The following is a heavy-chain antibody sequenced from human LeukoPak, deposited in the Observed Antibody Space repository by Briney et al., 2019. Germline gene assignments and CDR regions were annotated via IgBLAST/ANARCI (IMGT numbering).Heavy chain of an antibody. CDR2: VYNSGST. CDR3: ARRTPPSYWFDP. V-gene: IGHV4-4*08. CDR1: GGPMSSYY. J-gene: IGHJ5*02. Sequence: PSETLSLTCTVSGGPMSSYYRSWIRQPPGKELEWIGYVYNSGSTNYNPSLKSRVTISEDTSKNQFSLKLSSVTAADTAVYYCARRTPPSYWFDPWGQGTLVTVSS.